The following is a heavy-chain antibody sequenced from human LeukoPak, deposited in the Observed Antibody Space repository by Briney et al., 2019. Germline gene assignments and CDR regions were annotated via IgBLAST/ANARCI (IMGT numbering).Heavy chain of an antibody. Sequence: ASVKVSCKASGYTFTSYDINWVRQATGQGLEWMGWMNPNSGNTGYAQKFQGRVTITRNTSISTAYMELSSLRYEDTAVYYCARAEVLLSFGHNKHCLDVWGQGTTVTVSS. V-gene: IGHV1-8*03. J-gene: IGHJ6*02. D-gene: IGHD3-10*01. CDR3: ARAEVLLSFGHNKHCLDV. CDR1: GYTFTSYD. CDR2: MNPNSGNT.